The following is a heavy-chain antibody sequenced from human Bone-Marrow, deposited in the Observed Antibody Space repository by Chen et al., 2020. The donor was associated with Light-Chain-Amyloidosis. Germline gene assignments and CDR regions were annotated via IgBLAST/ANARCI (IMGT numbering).Heavy chain of an antibody. Sequence: EVQLEQSGPEVKKPGESLKISCKGSGYTFPNYWIGWVRQMPGKGLEWMRVIYPDDSDASYSPSFEGKVTSSADKSITTAYLQWRSLKASDTAMYYCARRRDGYNFDYWGQGTLVTVSS. V-gene: IGHV5-51*01. CDR2: IYPDDSDA. CDR3: ARRRDGYNFDY. D-gene: IGHD5-12*01. CDR1: GYTFPNYW. J-gene: IGHJ4*02.